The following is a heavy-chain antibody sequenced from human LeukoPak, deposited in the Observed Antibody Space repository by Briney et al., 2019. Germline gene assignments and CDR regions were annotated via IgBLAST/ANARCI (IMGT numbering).Heavy chain of an antibody. CDR1: GFTFSSYS. D-gene: IGHD6-19*01. J-gene: IGHJ4*02. CDR3: AKAWEWLGMVFDY. CDR2: ISGSGGST. Sequence: GGSLRLSCAASGFTFSSYSMNWVRQAPGKGLEWVSAISGSGGSTYYADSVKGRFTISRDNSKNTLYLQMNSLRAEDTAVYYCAKAWEWLGMVFDYWGQGTLVTVSS. V-gene: IGHV3-23*01.